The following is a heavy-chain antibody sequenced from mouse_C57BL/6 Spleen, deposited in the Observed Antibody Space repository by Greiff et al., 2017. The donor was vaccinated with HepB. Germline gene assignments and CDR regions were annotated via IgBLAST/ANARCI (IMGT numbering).Heavy chain of an antibody. J-gene: IGHJ4*01. D-gene: IGHD1-1*01. Sequence: VQLQQSGTVLARPGASVKMSCKTSGYTFTSYWMHWVKQRPGQGLEWIGAIYPGNSDTSYNQKFKGKAKLTAVTSASTAYMELSSLTNEDSAVYFCAREGYGSSHYAMDYWGQGTSVTVSS. CDR1: GYTFTSYW. CDR2: IYPGNSDT. V-gene: IGHV1-5*01. CDR3: AREGYGSSHYAMDY.